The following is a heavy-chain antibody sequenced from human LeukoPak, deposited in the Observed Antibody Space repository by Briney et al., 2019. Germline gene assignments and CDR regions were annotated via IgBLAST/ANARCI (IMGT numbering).Heavy chain of an antibody. D-gene: IGHD3-22*01. CDR1: GFSFNTFG. CDR3: RAATKYLDYYYDY. Sequence: GGSLRLSCAASGFSFNTFGMHWVRQAPGKGLEWVAVISFDEIEKYYADSVKGRFTISRDNSKDTLYLQMSSLIIEDTAVYYCRAATKYLDYYYDYWGQGTLVTVSS. J-gene: IGHJ4*02. V-gene: IGHV3-30*03. CDR2: ISFDEIEK.